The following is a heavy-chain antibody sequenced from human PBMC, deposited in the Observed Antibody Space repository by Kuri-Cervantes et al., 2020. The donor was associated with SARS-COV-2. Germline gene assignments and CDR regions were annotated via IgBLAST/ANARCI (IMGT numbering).Heavy chain of an antibody. CDR2: ISGSGGST. D-gene: IGHD3-3*01. J-gene: IGHJ5*02. Sequence: GGSLRLSCAASGFTFSSYAMSWVRQAPGKGLEWVSAISGSGGSTYYADSVKGRFTISRDNSKNTLYLQMNSLRAEDTAVYYCAKTYYDFWSGYPGDHWGQGTLVTVSS. CDR3: AKTYYDFWSGYPGDH. V-gene: IGHV3-23*01. CDR1: GFTFSSYA.